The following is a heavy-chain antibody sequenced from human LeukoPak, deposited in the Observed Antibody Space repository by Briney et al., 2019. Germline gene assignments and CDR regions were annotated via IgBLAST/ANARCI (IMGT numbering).Heavy chain of an antibody. V-gene: IGHV1-3*01. J-gene: IGHJ3*02. CDR1: GYTFTSYV. CDR2: VNAGNGNT. D-gene: IGHD3-22*01. Sequence: ASVKVSCKASGYTFTSYVMHWVRQAPGQRLEWMGWVNAGNGNTKYSQKFQGRVTITRDTSASTAYMELSSLRSEDTAVYYCASSYYDSSGLPEPTTDDAFDIWGQGTMVTVSS. CDR3: ASSYYDSSGLPEPTTDDAFDI.